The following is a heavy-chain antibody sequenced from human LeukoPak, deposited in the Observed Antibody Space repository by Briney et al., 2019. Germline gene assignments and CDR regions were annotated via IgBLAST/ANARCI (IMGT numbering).Heavy chain of an antibody. J-gene: IGHJ3*01. CDR3: ARSSYSSSSSV. CDR2: INSDGSEG. V-gene: IGHV3-7*03. D-gene: IGHD6-6*01. Sequence: GGSLRLSCAVFGFTFSGFWMSWSRQAPGKGLEWVASINSDGSEGYYADVVKGRFTISRDNAKNSLYLQINSLRAEDTAVYYCARSSYSSSSSVWGQGTMVTVSS. CDR1: GFTFSGFW.